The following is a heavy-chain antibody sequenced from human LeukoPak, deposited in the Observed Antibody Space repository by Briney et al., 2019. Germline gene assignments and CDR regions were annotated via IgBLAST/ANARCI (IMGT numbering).Heavy chain of an antibody. D-gene: IGHD3-10*01. J-gene: IGHJ4*02. V-gene: IGHV3-33*06. CDR1: GFAFSTSG. Sequence: GGSLRLSCVASGFAFSTSGMHWVRQAPDKGLEWVAVIWSDGNNKYYTDSVKGRFTISRDNTKNTLYLEMNNLRVEDTAVYYCAKRGPHSLRYYFDYWGQGTLVTVSS. CDR2: IWSDGNNK. CDR3: AKRGPHSLRYYFDY.